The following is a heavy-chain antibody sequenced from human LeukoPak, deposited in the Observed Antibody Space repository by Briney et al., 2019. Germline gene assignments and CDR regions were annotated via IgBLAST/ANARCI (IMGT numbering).Heavy chain of an antibody. V-gene: IGHV3-21*01. CDR1: GFTFSKYN. CDR3: ARNPGTGYYLNDAVYI. Sequence: GGSLRLSCAASGFTFSKYNMNWVRQAPGKGLEWVSSISSSSSYIYYADSVKGRFTISTDNAKNSLYLQMNSLRAEDTAVYYCARNPGTGYYLNDAVYIWGQGTMVTVS. J-gene: IGHJ3*02. D-gene: IGHD3-9*01. CDR2: ISSSSSYI.